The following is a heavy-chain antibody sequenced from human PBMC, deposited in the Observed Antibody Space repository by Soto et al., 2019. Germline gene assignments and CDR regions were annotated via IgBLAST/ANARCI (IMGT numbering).Heavy chain of an antibody. D-gene: IGHD3-16*01. J-gene: IGHJ4*02. CDR3: ARGGGPYVWFNEF. Sequence: GASVKVSCKASGGTFSSYAISWVRQAPGQGLEWMGGIIPIFGTANYAQKFQGRVTITADESTSTAYMELSSLTSGDTAMYYCARGGGPYVWFNEFWGQGTLVTVSS. CDR2: IIPIFGTA. V-gene: IGHV1-69*13. CDR1: GGTFSSYA.